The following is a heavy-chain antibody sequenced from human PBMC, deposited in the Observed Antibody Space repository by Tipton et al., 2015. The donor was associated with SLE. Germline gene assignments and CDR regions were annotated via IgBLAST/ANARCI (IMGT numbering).Heavy chain of an antibody. CDR2: IWYDGSNK. D-gene: IGHD1-26*01. V-gene: IGHV3-33*01. CDR3: ARDSKWEPRNY. Sequence: SGFTFSSYGMHWVRQAPGKGLEWVAVIWYDGSNKYYADSVKGRFTISRDNSKNTLYLQMNSLRAEDTAVYYCARDSKWEPRNYWGQGTLVTVSS. CDR1: GFTFSSYG. J-gene: IGHJ4*02.